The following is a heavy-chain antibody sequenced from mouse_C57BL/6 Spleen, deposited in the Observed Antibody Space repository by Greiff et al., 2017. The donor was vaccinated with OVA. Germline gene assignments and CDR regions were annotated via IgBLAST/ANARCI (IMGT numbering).Heavy chain of an antibody. CDR1: GYSFTGYY. Sequence: VQLQQSGPELVKPGASVKISCKASGYSFTGYYMNWVKQSPEKSLEWIGEINPSTGGTTYNQKFKAKATLTVDKSSSTAYMQLKSRTSEDAAVYYCAPNYYGSSLFAYWGQGTLVTVSA. J-gene: IGHJ3*01. CDR2: INPSTGGT. D-gene: IGHD1-1*01. CDR3: APNYYGSSLFAY. V-gene: IGHV1-42*01.